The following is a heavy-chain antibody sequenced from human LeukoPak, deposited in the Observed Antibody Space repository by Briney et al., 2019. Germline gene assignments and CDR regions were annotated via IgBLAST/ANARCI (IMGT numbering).Heavy chain of an antibody. Sequence: SETLSLTCTVSGGSVSSYYWSWIRQPPGKGLEWIGYFSYSGNTNYNPSLKSRVTISVDTSKNQFSLKLSSVTAADTAVYYCARHRYDSSGYYYFPWYFDLWGRGTLVTVSS. CDR3: ARHRYDSSGYYYFPWYFDL. D-gene: IGHD3-22*01. CDR2: FSYSGNT. J-gene: IGHJ2*01. V-gene: IGHV4-59*08. CDR1: GGSVSSYY.